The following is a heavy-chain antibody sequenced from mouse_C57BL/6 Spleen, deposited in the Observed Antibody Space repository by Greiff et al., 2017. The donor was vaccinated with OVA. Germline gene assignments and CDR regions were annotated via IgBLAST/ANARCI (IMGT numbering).Heavy chain of an antibody. V-gene: IGHV1-52*01. D-gene: IGHD2-2*01. Sequence: VQLQQSGAELVRPGSSVKLSCKASGYTFTSYWMHWVKQRPIQGLEWIGNIDPSDSETHYNQKFKDKATLTVDKSSSTAYMQLSSLTSEDSAVYYCARKGTTMVTTGFDYWGQGTTLTVSS. CDR2: IDPSDSET. CDR1: GYTFTSYW. CDR3: ARKGTTMVTTGFDY. J-gene: IGHJ2*01.